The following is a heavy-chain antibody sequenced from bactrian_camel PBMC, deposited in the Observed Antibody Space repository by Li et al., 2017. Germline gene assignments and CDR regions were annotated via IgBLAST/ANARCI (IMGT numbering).Heavy chain of an antibody. CDR3: AKALGGGDYYTGEYGY. Sequence: HVQLVESGGGLVQPGGSLTLSCAASGFTFSNNWMHWVRQAPGKGLEWVSTIYTGDGRTKSADSVKGRFTMSRDNAKGLLYLQMNNLKSEDTALYYCAKALGGGDYYTGEYGYWGQGTQVTVS. CDR1: GFTFSNNW. V-gene: IGHV3S1*01. D-gene: IGHD2*01. CDR2: IYTGDGRT. J-gene: IGHJ4*01.